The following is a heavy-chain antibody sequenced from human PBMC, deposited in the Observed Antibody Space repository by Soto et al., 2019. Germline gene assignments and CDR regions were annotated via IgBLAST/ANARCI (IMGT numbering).Heavy chain of an antibody. Sequence: QVQLVQSGAEVKKPGSSVKVSCTASGGTFSRYAISCVRQAPGQGVERMGGIIPMFGTANYAQKFKGRVTITADESTSTAYVELRSLRSGDTALYYCTRGWGHDSADYYYAYWGQGTLITVSS. CDR2: IIPMFGTA. J-gene: IGHJ4*02. D-gene: IGHD3-22*01. CDR1: GGTFSRYA. V-gene: IGHV1-69*01. CDR3: TRGWGHDSADYYYAY.